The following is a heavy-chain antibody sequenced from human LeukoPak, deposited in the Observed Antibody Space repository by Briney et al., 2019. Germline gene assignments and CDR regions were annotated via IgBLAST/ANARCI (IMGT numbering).Heavy chain of an antibody. J-gene: IGHJ4*02. V-gene: IGHV3-21*06. Sequence: GGSLRLSCAASGFTVSSNYMSWVRQAPGKGLEWVASIGPTGSDRYHADSIKGRFTISRDNANNFLYLQMNSLRAEDTAVYYCATETNGRHYDYWGQGTLLTVSS. CDR1: GFTVSSNY. CDR3: ATETNGRHYDY. CDR2: IGPTGSDR. D-gene: IGHD1-14*01.